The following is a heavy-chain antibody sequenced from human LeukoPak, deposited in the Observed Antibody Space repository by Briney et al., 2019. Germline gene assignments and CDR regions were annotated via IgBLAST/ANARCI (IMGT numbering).Heavy chain of an antibody. CDR2: ISFDGGNK. CDR3: ARDIGAVPAASDYMDV. Sequence: GGSLRLSCAASGFIFSSYAMHWVRQAPGKGLEWVALISFDGGNKYYADSVKGRFTISRDNSKNTLYLQMNSLRAEDTAVYYCARDIGAVPAASDYMDVWGKGTTVTVSS. J-gene: IGHJ6*03. V-gene: IGHV3-30-3*01. D-gene: IGHD2-2*01. CDR1: GFIFSSYA.